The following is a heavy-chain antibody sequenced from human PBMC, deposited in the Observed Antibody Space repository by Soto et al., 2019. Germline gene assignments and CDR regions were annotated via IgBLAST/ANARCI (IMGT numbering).Heavy chain of an antibody. Sequence: GSLRLSCAASVFTFSSYWMSWVRQAPGKGREWVANIKQDGSEKYYVDSVTGRFTISRDNAKNSRYLQMNSLRAEDTAVYYCARDLGYYGSGSRRALGAFDIWGQGTMVTVSS. CDR1: VFTFSSYW. CDR3: ARDLGYYGSGSRRALGAFDI. CDR2: IKQDGSEK. J-gene: IGHJ3*02. V-gene: IGHV3-7*01. D-gene: IGHD3-10*01.